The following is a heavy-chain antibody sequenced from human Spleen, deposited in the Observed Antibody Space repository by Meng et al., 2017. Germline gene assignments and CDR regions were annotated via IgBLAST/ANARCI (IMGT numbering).Heavy chain of an antibody. CDR2: INHSGST. CDR1: GGSFSDYY. J-gene: IGHJ4*02. V-gene: IGHV4-34*01. CDR3: ARGPTTMAHDFDY. Sequence: QVQRQQLGDGLLKPSETLFLTCVVSGGSFSDYYWSWIRQPPGKGLEWIGEINHSGSTNYNPSLESRATISVDTSQNNLSLKLSSVTAADSAVYYCARGPTTMAHDFDYWGQGTLVTVSS. D-gene: IGHD4-11*01.